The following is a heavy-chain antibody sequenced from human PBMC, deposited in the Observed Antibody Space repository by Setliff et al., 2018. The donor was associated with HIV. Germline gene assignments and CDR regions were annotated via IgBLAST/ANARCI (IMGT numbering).Heavy chain of an antibody. CDR1: GFTFSSYA. V-gene: IGHV3-23*01. CDR2: ISGGGGST. Sequence: GGSLRLSCAASGFTFSSYAMTWVRQGPGKGLEWVSGISGGGGSTYYAAAVKGRFTISRDNAKNSLFLQMNSLRAEDTAVYYCAREQTTVTGGYYYYYYGMDVWGQGTTVTVSS. J-gene: IGHJ6*02. D-gene: IGHD4-17*01. CDR3: AREQTTVTGGYYYYYYGMDV.